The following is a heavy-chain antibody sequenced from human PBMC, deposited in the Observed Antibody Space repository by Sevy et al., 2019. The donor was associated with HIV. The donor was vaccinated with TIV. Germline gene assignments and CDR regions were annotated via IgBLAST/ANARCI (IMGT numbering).Heavy chain of an antibody. J-gene: IGHJ4*02. Sequence: SETLSLTCTVSGGSISSYYWSWIRQPPGKGLEWIGCIHYSGSTNYNPSLKSRITISVDTSKNQFSLKLNSVTTADTAVYYCARVPGGYGDFFDYWGQGTLVTVSS. V-gene: IGHV4-59*01. D-gene: IGHD5-12*01. CDR3: ARVPGGYGDFFDY. CDR2: IHYSGST. CDR1: GGSISSYY.